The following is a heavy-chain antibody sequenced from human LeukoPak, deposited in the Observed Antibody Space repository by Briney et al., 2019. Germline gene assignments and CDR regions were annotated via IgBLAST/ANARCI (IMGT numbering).Heavy chain of an antibody. J-gene: IGHJ3*02. CDR1: GFTFTDTY. CDR3: ARGRGVNDAFDI. CDR2: ISPSGADI. V-gene: IGHV3-11*04. D-gene: IGHD3-10*01. Sequence: GGSLRLSCAVSGFTFTDTYMTWIRQAPGKGLESLSYISPSGADISYADSVKGRFTISRDNAKNSLYLQMNSLRAEDTAVYYCARGRGVNDAFDIWGQGTMVTVSS.